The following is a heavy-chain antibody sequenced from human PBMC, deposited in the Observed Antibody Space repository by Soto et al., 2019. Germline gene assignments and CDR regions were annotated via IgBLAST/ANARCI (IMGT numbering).Heavy chain of an antibody. CDR2: INHSGST. V-gene: IGHV4-34*01. Sequence: PXATLSLTCAVYGGSFSGYYWSWIRQPPGKGLEWIGEINHSGSTNYNPSLKSRVTISVDTSKNQFSLKLSSVTAADTAVYCCARVLLYNWNYGWFDPWGQGTLVTVSS. J-gene: IGHJ5*02. D-gene: IGHD1-7*01. CDR1: GGSFSGYY. CDR3: ARVLLYNWNYGWFDP.